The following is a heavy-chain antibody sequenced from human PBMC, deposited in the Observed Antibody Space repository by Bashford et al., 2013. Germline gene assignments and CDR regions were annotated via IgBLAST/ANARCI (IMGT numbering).Heavy chain of an antibody. V-gene: IGHV1-46*01. J-gene: IGHJ4*02. D-gene: IGHD6-13*01. CDR1: GYTFTSYY. CDR3: ARDLGRTAAAGTRDDY. CDR2: IHAGGGST. Sequence: ASVKVSCKASGYTFTSYYLHWVRQAPGQGLEWMGIIHAGGGSTTYSHKFQGRVTMTTDTSTSTVYMELSSLNYEDTAVYYCARDLGRTAAAGTRDDYWGQGTLVTVSS.